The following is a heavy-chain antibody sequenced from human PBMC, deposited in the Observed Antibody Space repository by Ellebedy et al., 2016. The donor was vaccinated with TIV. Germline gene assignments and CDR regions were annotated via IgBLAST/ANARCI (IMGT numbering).Heavy chain of an antibody. Sequence: GESLKISXAASGFTFSDSSMHWVRQASGKGLEWVGRIRGKGDSYATAYAASVKGRFTISRDDSKNTAYLQMNSLKTEDTAVYYCTSVTPASTLTRVPDYWGQGTLVTVSS. V-gene: IGHV3-73*01. J-gene: IGHJ4*02. CDR2: IRGKGDSYAT. CDR3: TSVTPASTLTRVPDY. D-gene: IGHD6-13*01. CDR1: GFTFSDSS.